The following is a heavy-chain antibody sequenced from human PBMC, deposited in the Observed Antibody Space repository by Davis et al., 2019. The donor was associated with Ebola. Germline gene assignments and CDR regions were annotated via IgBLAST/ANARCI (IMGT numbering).Heavy chain of an antibody. J-gene: IGHJ4*02. Sequence: PGGSLRLSCVASGFTFSFYDMNWVRQAPGKGLEWVGRIKSKTDGGTTDYAAPVKGRFTISRDDSKNTLYLQMNSLKTEDTAVYYCTTISYYYDSSGYRNFDYWGQGTLVTVSS. D-gene: IGHD3-22*01. CDR2: IKSKTDGGTT. V-gene: IGHV3-15*01. CDR3: TTISYYYDSSGYRNFDY. CDR1: GFTFSFYD.